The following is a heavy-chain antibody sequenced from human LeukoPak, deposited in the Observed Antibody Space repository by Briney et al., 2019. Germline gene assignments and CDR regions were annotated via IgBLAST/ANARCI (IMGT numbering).Heavy chain of an antibody. Sequence: PSETLSLTCTVSGGSISSHYWNWIRQPPGKGLEWIGNIYYSGSTNYNPSLKSRVTILVDTSKNQFSLKMSSVTAADTAVYYCARDLYIAYYQRTGYDPFDIWGRGTLVTVSS. CDR2: IYYSGST. CDR1: GGSISSHY. J-gene: IGHJ3*02. V-gene: IGHV4-59*11. CDR3: ARDLYIAYYQRTGYDPFDI. D-gene: IGHD3/OR15-3a*01.